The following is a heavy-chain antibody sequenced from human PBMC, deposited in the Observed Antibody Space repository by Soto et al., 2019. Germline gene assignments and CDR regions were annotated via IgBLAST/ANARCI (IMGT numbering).Heavy chain of an antibody. V-gene: IGHV3-23*01. CDR1: GFTFSSYA. J-gene: IGHJ3*01. CDR2: ISGSGGST. CDR3: AKVVLTTVTTLDAFVL. D-gene: IGHD4-17*01. Sequence: EVQLLESGGGLVQPGGSLRLSCAASGFTFSSYAMSWVRQAPGKGLEWVSAISGSGGSTYYADSVKGRFTISRDNSKNTLYLQMNSPRAEATAVYYFAKVVLTTVTTLDAFVLGGQGTMVTVSS.